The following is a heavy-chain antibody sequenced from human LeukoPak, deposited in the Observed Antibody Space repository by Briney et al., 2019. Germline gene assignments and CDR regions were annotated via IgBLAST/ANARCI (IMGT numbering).Heavy chain of an antibody. CDR3: AKEGRPLEIDRVVGGFDY. CDR2: ISYDGSNT. V-gene: IGHV3-30*18. J-gene: IGHJ4*02. Sequence: GGSLRLSCAASGFTFRSYGMHWVRQAPGKGLEWVALISYDGSNTYYAASVKGRFTISGDNSKNTLYLQMNSLRAEDTAVYYCAKEGRPLEIDRVVGGFDYWGQGTLVTVSS. CDR1: GFTFRSYG. D-gene: IGHD2-15*01.